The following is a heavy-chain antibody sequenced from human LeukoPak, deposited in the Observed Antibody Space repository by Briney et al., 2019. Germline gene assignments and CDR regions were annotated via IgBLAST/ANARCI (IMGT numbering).Heavy chain of an antibody. CDR1: AFSLRTSGVG. J-gene: IGHJ5*02. CDR3: AHSGCGGDCYNNWFDP. V-gene: IGHV2-5*02. Sequence: SGPALTTPTPTLTLTCTFSAFSLRTSGVGVGWIPQPPAKALERLTLIYWDDDKRYSPSLKSRLTITKHTSKNQVVLTMTNMDPVDTATYYCAHSGCGGDCYNNWFDPWGQGTLVTVSS. D-gene: IGHD2-21*02. CDR2: IYWDDDK.